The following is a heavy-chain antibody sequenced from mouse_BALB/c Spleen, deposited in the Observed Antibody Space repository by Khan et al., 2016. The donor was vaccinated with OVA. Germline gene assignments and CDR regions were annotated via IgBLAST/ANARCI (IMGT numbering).Heavy chain of an antibody. CDR1: GYTFSSYW. CDR2: ILPGSNST. J-gene: IGHJ3*01. Sequence: VQLQQSGAELMKPGASVKISCKATGYTFSSYWIEWVKQRPGHGLEWIGEILPGSNSTNYNERFKGKATITADTSSNTAYMQLSSLTSEDSAIYYCARGNYYGRTSWFGYWGQGTLVTVSA. V-gene: IGHV1-9*01. D-gene: IGHD1-1*01. CDR3: ARGNYYGRTSWFGY.